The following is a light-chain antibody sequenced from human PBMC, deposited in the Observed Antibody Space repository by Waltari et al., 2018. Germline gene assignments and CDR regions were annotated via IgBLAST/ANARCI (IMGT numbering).Light chain of an antibody. J-gene: IGKJ1*01. V-gene: IGKV4-1*01. CDR1: QSLLFSSNHKNY. CDR3: QQYFTTPRA. Sequence: DIVMTQSPDSLALSLGERATINCRSSQSLLFSSNHKNYLAWYQKKPGQPHKLLIYLASHRCSGVPDRFGGTGSGTDFTLPISGLQAEDGAVYYCQQYFTTPRAFGQGTKVEIK. CDR2: LAS.